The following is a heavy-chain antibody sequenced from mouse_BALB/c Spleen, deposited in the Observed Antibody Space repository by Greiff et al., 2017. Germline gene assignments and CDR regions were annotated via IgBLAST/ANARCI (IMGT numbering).Heavy chain of an antibody. CDR2: INPSTGYT. CDR1: GYSFTSYW. D-gene: IGHD1-1*01. Sequence: VQLMESGAELAKPGPSVYISCTVSGYSFTSYWLHWVIQRPGKGLEWIGYINPSTGYTEYNQKFKDKATLTADKSSSTVYMQLSSLTSEDSAVYYCASGGGGGLTTVEFAYWGQGTLVTVSA. V-gene: IGHV1-7*01. CDR3: ASGGGGGLTTVEFAY. J-gene: IGHJ3*01.